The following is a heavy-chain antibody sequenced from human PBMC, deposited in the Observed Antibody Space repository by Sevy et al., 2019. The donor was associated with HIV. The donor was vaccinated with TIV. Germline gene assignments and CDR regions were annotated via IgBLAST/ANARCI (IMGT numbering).Heavy chain of an antibody. Sequence: QLGGSLRLSCAASGFTFRSYEMNWVRQAPGKGLEWVSYISSSGSSIYYADSVKGRFTISRDSAKNSLYLQMNSLRAEDTAVYYCAVKIPFYSFHIWGQGTMVTVSS. CDR1: GFTFRSYE. D-gene: IGHD2-2*02. CDR3: AVKIPFYSFHI. J-gene: IGHJ3*02. V-gene: IGHV3-48*03. CDR2: ISSSGSSI.